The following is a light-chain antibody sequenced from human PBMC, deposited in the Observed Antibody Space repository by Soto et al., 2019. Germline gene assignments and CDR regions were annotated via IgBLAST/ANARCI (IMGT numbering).Light chain of an antibody. CDR3: QQGDSFPIT. V-gene: IGKV1-12*01. Sequence: DIQMTQSPSSVSASVGDRVTITCRASQSISSSLAWYQQKPGTVPKLLIYAASSLQSGVPSRFSGSGADTEFTLSITSLQPEDFGTYYCQQGDSFPITFGQGTRLEIK. CDR2: AAS. J-gene: IGKJ5*01. CDR1: QSISSS.